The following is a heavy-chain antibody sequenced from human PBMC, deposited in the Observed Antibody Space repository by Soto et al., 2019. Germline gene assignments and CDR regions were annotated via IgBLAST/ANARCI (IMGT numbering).Heavy chain of an antibody. D-gene: IGHD2-2*01. V-gene: IGHV4-34*01. Sequence: SETLSLTCAVYGGSFSGYYWSWIRQPPGKGLEWIGEINHSGSTNYNPSLKSRVTISVDTSKNQFSLKLSSVTAADTAVYYCARGGIVAPAGGWRSYYYYSMDVWGKGTTVTVSS. J-gene: IGHJ6*03. CDR1: GGSFSGYY. CDR3: ARGGIVAPAGGWRSYYYYSMDV. CDR2: INHSGST.